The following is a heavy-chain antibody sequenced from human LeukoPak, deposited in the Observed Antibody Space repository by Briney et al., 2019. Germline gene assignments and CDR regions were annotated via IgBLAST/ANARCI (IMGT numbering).Heavy chain of an antibody. D-gene: IGHD6-6*01. CDR2: INPNSGGT. CDR1: GYTFTGYY. V-gene: IGHV1-2*02. Sequence: ASVKVSCKASGYTFTGYYMHWVRQAPGQGLEWMGWINPNSGGTNYAQKFQGRVTMTRDTSISTAYMELRRLRSDDTAVYYCARASRIAARPAQGYWGQGTLVTVSS. CDR3: ARASRIAARPAQGY. J-gene: IGHJ4*02.